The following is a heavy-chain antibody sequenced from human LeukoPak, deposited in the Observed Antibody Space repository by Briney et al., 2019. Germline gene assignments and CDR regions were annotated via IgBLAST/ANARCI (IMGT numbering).Heavy chain of an antibody. CDR3: AREGNSGYDSWFDY. CDR2: INRDGSVT. V-gene: IGHV3-74*01. CDR1: GFTFSTYW. J-gene: IGHJ4*02. D-gene: IGHD5-12*01. Sequence: PGGSLRLSCAVSGFTFSTYWMHWVRHAPGKGLVWVSRINRDGSVTSYADSADSVKGRFTISRDNAKNTLYLQMNSLRAEDTAVYYCAREGNSGYDSWFDYWGQGTLVTVSS.